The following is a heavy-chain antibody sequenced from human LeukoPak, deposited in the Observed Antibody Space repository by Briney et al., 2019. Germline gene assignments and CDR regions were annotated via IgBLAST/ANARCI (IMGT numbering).Heavy chain of an antibody. CDR2: IDPSDSYT. J-gene: IGHJ4*02. D-gene: IGHD1-26*01. CDR3: ARGIVGATRISSFDY. CDR1: GYSFTSYW. Sequence: GESLRISCKGSGYSFTSYWISWVRQMPGKGLEWMGRIDPSDSYTKYNTSFQGHVTISADKSITTAYLQWSSLKASDTAIYYCARGIVGATRISSFDYWAQGTLVSVSS. V-gene: IGHV5-10-1*01.